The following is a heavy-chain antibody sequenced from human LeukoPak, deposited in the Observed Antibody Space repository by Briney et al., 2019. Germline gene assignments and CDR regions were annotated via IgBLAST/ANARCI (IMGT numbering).Heavy chain of an antibody. CDR2: VGYDGDKR. CDR3: ARDGSYMVRGVSTYYFDY. V-gene: IGHV3-30*03. CDR1: GSIFRSFG. Sequence: GGSLRLSCAASGSIFRSFGMDWVRQSPGKGLEWLAVVGYDGDKRDYADSVKGRFTISRDNSRNTIDLQLSSLRAEDTAVYYCARDGSYMVRGVSTYYFDYWGQGALVTVSS. D-gene: IGHD3-10*01. J-gene: IGHJ4*02.